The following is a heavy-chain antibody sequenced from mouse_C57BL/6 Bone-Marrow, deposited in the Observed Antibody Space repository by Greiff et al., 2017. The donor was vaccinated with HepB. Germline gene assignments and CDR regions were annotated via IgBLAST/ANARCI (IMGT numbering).Heavy chain of an antibody. Sequence: VQLQQPGPELVKPGASVKISCKASGYASSSSWMNWVKQRPGKGLEWIGRIYPGDGDTNYNGKFKGKATLPADESSNTAYMQLRRLTSEDSAVYVCARGAYWGQGTLVTVSA. J-gene: IGHJ3*01. CDR1: GYASSSSW. CDR2: IYPGDGDT. CDR3: ARGAY. V-gene: IGHV1-82*01.